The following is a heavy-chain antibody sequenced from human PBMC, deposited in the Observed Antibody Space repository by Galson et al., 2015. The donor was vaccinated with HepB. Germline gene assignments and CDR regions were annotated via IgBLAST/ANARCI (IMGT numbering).Heavy chain of an antibody. CDR1: GYTFTSYA. Sequence: SVKVSCKASGYTFTSYAMNWVRQAPGQGLEWMGWINTNTGNPTYAQGFTGRFVSSLDTSVSTAYLQISSLKAEDTAVYYCARARVTMVRGVIGWFDPWGQGTLVTVSS. V-gene: IGHV7-4-1*02. D-gene: IGHD3-10*01. CDR2: INTNTGNP. J-gene: IGHJ5*02. CDR3: ARARVTMVRGVIGWFDP.